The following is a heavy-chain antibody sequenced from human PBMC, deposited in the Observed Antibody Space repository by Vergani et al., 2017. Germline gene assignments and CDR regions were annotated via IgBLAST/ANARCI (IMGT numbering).Heavy chain of an antibody. CDR3: AKDKSWNYIFDY. V-gene: IGHV3-23*04. D-gene: IGHD1-7*01. CDR2: ISGSDGST. Sequence: VQLVESGGNVVQSGTSLRLSCAASGFTFSSYAMSWVRQAPGKGLEWVSAISGSDGSTYYADSVKGRFTISRDNSKNTLYLQMNSLRAEDTAVYYCAKDKSWNYIFDYWGQGTLVTVSS. CDR1: GFTFSSYA. J-gene: IGHJ4*02.